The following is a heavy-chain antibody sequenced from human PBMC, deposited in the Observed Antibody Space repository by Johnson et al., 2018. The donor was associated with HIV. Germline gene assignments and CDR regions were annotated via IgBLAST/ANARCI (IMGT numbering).Heavy chain of an antibody. V-gene: IGHV3-66*01. CDR1: GFSVGTNY. J-gene: IGHJ3*02. D-gene: IGHD2-2*01. CDR3: AREGGAAAPDAFDI. Sequence: VQLVESGGGVVQPGGSLRLSCAASGFSVGTNYMSWVRQAPGKGLEWVSRIYSDSGTSGTNYADSVKGRFTISRDNAKNSLYLQMNSLRAEDTAVYYCAREGGAAAPDAFDIWGQGTMVTVSS. CDR2: IYSDSGTSGT.